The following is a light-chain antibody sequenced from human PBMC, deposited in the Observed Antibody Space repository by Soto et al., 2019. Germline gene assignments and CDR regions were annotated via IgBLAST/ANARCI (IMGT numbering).Light chain of an antibody. CDR3: CSYVGITNLLI. J-gene: IGLJ2*01. CDR1: SSNLGAGYD. V-gene: IGLV1-40*01. Sequence: QSVLTQPPSVSGAPGQRVTLSCTGNSSNLGAGYDVHWYQQLPGAAPKLVIFGNRNRPSGVPERFSGSKSGTSASLAITGLQAEDEAHYYCCSYVGITNLLIFGGGTKVTVL. CDR2: GNR.